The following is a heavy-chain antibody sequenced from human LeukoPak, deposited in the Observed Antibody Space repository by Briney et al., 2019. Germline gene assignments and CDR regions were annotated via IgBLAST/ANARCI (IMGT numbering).Heavy chain of an antibody. CDR3: ARVMDTAMVDY. J-gene: IGHJ4*02. Sequence: GGSLRLSCAASGFTFSNYWMHWVRQAPGKGLEWVAVISYDGSNKYYADSVKGRFTISRDNSKNTLYLQMNSLRAEDTAVYYCARVMDTAMVDYWGQGTLVTVSS. D-gene: IGHD5-18*01. CDR1: GFTFSNYW. V-gene: IGHV3-30*03. CDR2: ISYDGSNK.